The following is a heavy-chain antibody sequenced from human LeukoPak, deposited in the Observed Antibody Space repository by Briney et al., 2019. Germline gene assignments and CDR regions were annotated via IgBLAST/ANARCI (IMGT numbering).Heavy chain of an antibody. Sequence: PSETLSLTCTVSGGSISSYYWSWIRQPPGKGLEWIGYIYYSGSTNYNPSLKSRVTISVDTSKNQFSLKLSSVTAADTAVYYCARGGWAGILTGYYNWFDPWGQGTLVTVSS. CDR1: GGSISSYY. J-gene: IGHJ5*02. CDR2: IYYSGST. D-gene: IGHD3-9*01. V-gene: IGHV4-59*01. CDR3: ARGGWAGILTGYYNWFDP.